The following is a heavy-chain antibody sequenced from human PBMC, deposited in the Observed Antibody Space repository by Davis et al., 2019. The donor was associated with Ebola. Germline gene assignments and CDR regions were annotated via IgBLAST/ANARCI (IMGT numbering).Heavy chain of an antibody. CDR1: GYSISSGYY. Sequence: MPSETLSLTCTVSGYSISSGYYWGWIRQPPGKGLEWIGEINHSGSTNYNPSLKSRVTISVDTSKNQFFLKLSSVTAADTAVYYCARHTTIVVVRGYFDYWGQGTLVTVFS. CDR2: INHSGST. V-gene: IGHV4-38-2*02. J-gene: IGHJ4*02. CDR3: ARHTTIVVVRGYFDY. D-gene: IGHD3-22*01.